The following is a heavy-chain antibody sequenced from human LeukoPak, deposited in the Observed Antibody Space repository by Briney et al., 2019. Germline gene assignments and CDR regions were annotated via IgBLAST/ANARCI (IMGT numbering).Heavy chain of an antibody. CDR1: GFTFSDYY. CDR3: ARAPAGFGNRWFDP. J-gene: IGHJ5*02. Sequence: GGSLRLSCAASGFTFSDYYVSWIRQAPGKGLEWVSYISSSSSYTNYADSVKGRFTISRDNAKNSLYLRMNSLRAEDTAVYYCARAPAGFGNRWFDPWGQGTLVTVSS. V-gene: IGHV3-11*06. CDR2: ISSSSSYT. D-gene: IGHD1-14*01.